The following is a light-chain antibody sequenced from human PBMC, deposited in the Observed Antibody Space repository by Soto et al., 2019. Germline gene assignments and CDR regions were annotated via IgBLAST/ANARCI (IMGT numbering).Light chain of an antibody. CDR1: QDINTY. V-gene: IGKV1-8*01. CDR3: LQHYSYPRS. Sequence: ALRMTQSPSSFSASTGDRVTITCRASQDINTYLAWYQQKPGKAPKLLIYGASTLQSGVPSRFSGSGSGTDFTLTIDYLQSEDFATYYCLQHYSYPRSFGPGTKVDI. CDR2: GAS. J-gene: IGKJ3*01.